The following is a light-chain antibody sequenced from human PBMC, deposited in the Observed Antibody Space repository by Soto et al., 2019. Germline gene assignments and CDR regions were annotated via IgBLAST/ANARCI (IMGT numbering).Light chain of an antibody. CDR1: QSVLYSSNNKDY. CDR3: QQYYTTPIT. J-gene: IGKJ5*01. Sequence: DIVMTQSPDYLAVSLGERATINCKSSQSVLYSSNNKDYLAWYQQKPGQPPSLLIYWASTREPGVPDRFSGSGSGTDFTLTISSLQAEDVAVYYCQQYYTTPITFGQGTRLEIK. CDR2: WAS. V-gene: IGKV4-1*01.